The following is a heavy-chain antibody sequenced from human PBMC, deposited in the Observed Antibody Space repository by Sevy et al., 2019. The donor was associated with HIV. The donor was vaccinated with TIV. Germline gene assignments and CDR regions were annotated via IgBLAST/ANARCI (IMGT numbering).Heavy chain of an antibody. CDR2: IYYNGHI. Sequence: SETLSLTCTVSGGSITSLYWNWIRQPPGKGLEWIANIYYNGHINYNPSLKNRVTLSLDTSKNQFSLSLSSVTAADTAMYYCAGENAWGRGYSWGQGTLVTVSS. CDR3: AGENAWGRGYS. J-gene: IGHJ4*02. V-gene: IGHV4-59*08. D-gene: IGHD1-26*01. CDR1: GGSITSLY.